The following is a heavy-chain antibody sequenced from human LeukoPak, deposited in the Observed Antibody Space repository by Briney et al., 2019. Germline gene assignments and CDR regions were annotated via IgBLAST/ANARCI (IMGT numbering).Heavy chain of an antibody. CDR3: AKDHLDWGSSFDF. J-gene: IGHJ4*02. CDR2: ITGSGGST. D-gene: IGHD3-9*01. Sequence: GGSLRLSCAASGFTFSSYVMNWVRQPPGKGLEWASAITGSGGSTHYADSVKGRFTISRDSSKNTLYLQMNNLRAEDTAVYYCAKDHLDWGSSFDFWGQGTLVTVSS. V-gene: IGHV3-23*01. CDR1: GFTFSSYV.